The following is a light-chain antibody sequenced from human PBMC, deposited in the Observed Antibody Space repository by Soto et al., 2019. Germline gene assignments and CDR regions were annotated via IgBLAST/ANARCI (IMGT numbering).Light chain of an antibody. V-gene: IGKV1-27*01. J-gene: IGKJ5*01. Sequence: DIQMTQSPSSLSASVGDGVTITCRASQGIGIYLAWYQQTPGKVPKHMIYGASKLQSGVPSRFSGGGSGTNFTLTISSLQPEDVATYYCQNYKRAPITLGQGTRLEIK. CDR3: QNYKRAPIT. CDR2: GAS. CDR1: QGIGIY.